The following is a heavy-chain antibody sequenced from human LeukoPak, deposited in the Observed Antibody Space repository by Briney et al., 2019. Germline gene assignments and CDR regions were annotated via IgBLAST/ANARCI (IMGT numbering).Heavy chain of an antibody. Sequence: ASVKVSCKASGYTFTSYGISWVRQAPGQGLEWMGWISAYNGNTNYAQKLQGRVTITADKSTSTAYMELSSLRSEDTAVYYCARDQAYYYGSGSSPPGYWGQGTLVTVSS. CDR2: ISAYNGNT. CDR3: ARDQAYYYGSGSSPPGY. D-gene: IGHD3-10*01. J-gene: IGHJ4*02. V-gene: IGHV1-18*01. CDR1: GYTFTSYG.